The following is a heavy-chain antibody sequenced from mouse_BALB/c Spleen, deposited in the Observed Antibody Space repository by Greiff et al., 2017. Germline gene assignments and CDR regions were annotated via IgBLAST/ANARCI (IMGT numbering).Heavy chain of an antibody. Sequence: VQLQQSDAELVKPGASVKISCKASGYTFTDYAIHWVKQKPEQGLEWIGYISPGNGDIKYNEKFKGKATLTADKSSSTAYMQLNSLTSEDSAVYFCKSPNCADWDFDVWGAGTTVTVSS. D-gene: IGHD4-1*01. V-gene: IGHV1S53*02. CDR3: KSPNCADWDFDV. CDR1: GYTFTDYA. J-gene: IGHJ1*01. CDR2: ISPGNGDI.